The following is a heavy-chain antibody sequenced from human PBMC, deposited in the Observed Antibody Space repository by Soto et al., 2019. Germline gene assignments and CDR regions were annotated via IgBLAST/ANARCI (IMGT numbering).Heavy chain of an antibody. CDR3: ATFLGRAAAGTLSTTHSDYYMDV. CDR1: GYSFTSYW. Sequence: GESLKISCKGSGYSFTSYWIGWVRQMPGKGLEWMGIIYPGDSDTRYSPSFQGQVTISADKSISTAYLQWSSLKASDTAMYYCATFLGRAAAGTLSTTHSDYYMDVWGKGTTVTVSS. V-gene: IGHV5-51*01. D-gene: IGHD6-13*01. CDR2: IYPGDSDT. J-gene: IGHJ6*03.